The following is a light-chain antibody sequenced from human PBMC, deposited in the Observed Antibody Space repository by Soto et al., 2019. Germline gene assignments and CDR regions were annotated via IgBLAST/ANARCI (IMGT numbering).Light chain of an antibody. Sequence: QSALTQPASVSGSPGQSITISCTGTSSDVGGYNYVSCYQQHPGKAPKLMIYDVSNRPSGVSNRFSGYESGNKASLTISGLQAEGESDYYCSSYTRGSTVVFGGGTPLPVL. CDR1: SSDVGGYNY. J-gene: IGLJ2*01. CDR3: SSYTRGSTVV. CDR2: DVS. V-gene: IGLV2-14*01.